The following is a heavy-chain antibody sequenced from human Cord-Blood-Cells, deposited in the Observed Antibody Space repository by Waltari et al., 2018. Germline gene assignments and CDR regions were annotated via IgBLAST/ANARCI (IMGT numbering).Heavy chain of an antibody. J-gene: IGHJ2*01. Sequence: QVQLQESGPGLVKPSETLSLTCTVSGYSIRRGYYWGWIRQPPGKGLEWIGSIYHSGSTYYNPSLKSRVTISVDTSKNQFSLKLSSVTAADTAVYYCARPSNWYFDLWGRGTLVTVSS. CDR2: IYHSGST. CDR1: GYSIRRGYY. V-gene: IGHV4-38-2*02. CDR3: ARPSNWYFDL.